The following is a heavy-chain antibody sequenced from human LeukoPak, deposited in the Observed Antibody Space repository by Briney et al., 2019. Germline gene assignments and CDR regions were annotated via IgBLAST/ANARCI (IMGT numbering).Heavy chain of an antibody. CDR1: GFSFSDTY. V-gene: IGHV3-11*01. Sequence: KSGGSLRLSCAASGFSFSDTYMSWIRQAPGKGLEWIAYIATGGYTLDYADSVRGRFTVSRDSAKNSLYLQMNSLRVEDTAVYYCATSSFYGQLWGQGTLVTVSS. D-gene: IGHD2/OR15-2a*01. J-gene: IGHJ1*01. CDR2: IATGGYTL. CDR3: ATSSFYGQL.